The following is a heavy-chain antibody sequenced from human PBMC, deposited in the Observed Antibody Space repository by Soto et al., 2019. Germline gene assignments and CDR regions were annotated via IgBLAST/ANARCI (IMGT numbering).Heavy chain of an antibody. CDR2: IGGSGDST. CDR1: GFTFTNYA. CDR3: AKGSIGFRHFDY. V-gene: IGHV3-23*01. J-gene: IGHJ4*02. Sequence: EVQLLESGGGLVQPEGSLRLSCAASGFTFTNYAMSWVRQAPGKGLEWVSTIGGSGDSTYYADSVKGRFTISRDNSKNTLYLQINSLRAEDTAIYYCAKGSIGFRHFDYWGQGALVTVSS. D-gene: IGHD3-22*01.